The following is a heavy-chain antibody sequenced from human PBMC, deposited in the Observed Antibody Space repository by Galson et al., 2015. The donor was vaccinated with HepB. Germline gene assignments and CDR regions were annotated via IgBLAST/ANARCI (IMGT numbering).Heavy chain of an antibody. J-gene: IGHJ5*02. CDR3: ARDSSSLPLLGWFDP. Sequence: SLRLSCAASGFTFDDYAMHWVRQAPGKGLEWVSGISWNSGSIGYADSVKGRFTISRDNAKNSLHLQMNSLRAEDTALYYCARDSSSLPLLGWFDPWGQGTLVTVSS. CDR1: GFTFDDYA. D-gene: IGHD6-6*01. CDR2: ISWNSGSI. V-gene: IGHV3-9*01.